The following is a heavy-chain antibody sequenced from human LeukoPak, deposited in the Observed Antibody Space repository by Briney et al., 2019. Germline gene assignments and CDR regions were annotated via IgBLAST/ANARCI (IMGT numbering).Heavy chain of an antibody. V-gene: IGHV4-34*01. Sequence: SETLSLTCAVYGGSFSGYYWSWIRQPPGKGLEWIGEINHSGSTNYNPSLKSRVTISVDTSKNQFSLKLSSVSAADTAVYYCARGSVVDYWGQGTLVTVSS. CDR3: ARGSVVDY. CDR2: INHSGST. J-gene: IGHJ4*02. D-gene: IGHD2-15*01. CDR1: GGSFSGYY.